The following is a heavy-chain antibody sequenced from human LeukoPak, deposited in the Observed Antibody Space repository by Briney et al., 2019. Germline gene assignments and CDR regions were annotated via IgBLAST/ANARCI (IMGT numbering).Heavy chain of an antibody. D-gene: IGHD3-22*01. J-gene: IGHJ4*02. Sequence: QPGGSLRLSCAASGFTFSSYAMHWVRQAPGKGLEWVAVISYDGSNKYYADSVKGRFTISRDNSKNTLYLQMNSLRAEDTAVYYCARAYYYDSSGYYSTQSPFDYWGQGTLVTVSS. CDR3: ARAYYYDSSGYYSTQSPFDY. V-gene: IGHV3-30-3*01. CDR2: ISYDGSNK. CDR1: GFTFSSYA.